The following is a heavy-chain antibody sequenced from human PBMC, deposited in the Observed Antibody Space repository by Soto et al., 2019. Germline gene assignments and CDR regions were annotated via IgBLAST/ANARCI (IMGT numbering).Heavy chain of an antibody. CDR3: ARGTHSYSGSPELDA. V-gene: IGHV3-23*01. J-gene: IGHJ5*02. D-gene: IGHD1-26*01. CDR2: FSGGSGAT. Sequence: VQLLASGGGLVQPGGSLRLSCVVSGFTFTSYGVTWVRQARGKGLEWVCGFSGGSGATHYRDSVKGRFTISRDDSRSTVYLQMNHLRDEDSAMYFCARGTHSYSGSPELDAWGLGALVTVSS. CDR1: GFTFTSYG.